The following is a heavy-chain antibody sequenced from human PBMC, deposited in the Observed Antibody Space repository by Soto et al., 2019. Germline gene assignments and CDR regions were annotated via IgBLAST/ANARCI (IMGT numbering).Heavy chain of an antibody. V-gene: IGHV1-69*06. CDR2: IIPIFGTT. CDR1: GGTFGSDS. J-gene: IGHJ5*02. Sequence: SVKVSCKASGGTFGSDSITWVRQAPGQGLEWVGRIIPIFGTTNYAQNLQGRVTISADKSTLTSYMELHSLTSDDTALYYCARDRTDSGYYTNWLDPWGQGTQVTVSS. D-gene: IGHD3-22*01. CDR3: ARDRTDSGYYTNWLDP.